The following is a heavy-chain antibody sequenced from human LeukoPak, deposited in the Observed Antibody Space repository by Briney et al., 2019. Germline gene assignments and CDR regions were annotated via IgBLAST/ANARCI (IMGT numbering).Heavy chain of an antibody. Sequence: GGSLRLSCAASGFTVSSNYMNWVRQAPGKGLEWVSVIYGGGNIYYADSVKGRFTISRDNSKNTLYLQMNSLRADDTAVYYCAKSSRYGTGWYGRIDYWGQGTLVTVS. CDR1: GFTVSSNY. CDR2: IYGGGNI. D-gene: IGHD6-19*01. CDR3: AKSSRYGTGWYGRIDY. V-gene: IGHV3-53*01. J-gene: IGHJ4*02.